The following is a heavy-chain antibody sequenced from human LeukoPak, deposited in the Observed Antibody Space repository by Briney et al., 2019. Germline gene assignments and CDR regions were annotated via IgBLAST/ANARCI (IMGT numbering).Heavy chain of an antibody. Sequence: SETLSLTCTVSGGSISSYYWSWIRQPAGKGLEWIGRIYTSGSTNYNPSLKSRVTMSVDTSKNQFSLKLSSVTAADTAVYYCAREQVAESDDAFDLWGQGTMVTVSS. V-gene: IGHV4-4*07. D-gene: IGHD5-12*01. CDR3: AREQVAESDDAFDL. CDR2: IYTSGST. J-gene: IGHJ3*01. CDR1: GGSISSYY.